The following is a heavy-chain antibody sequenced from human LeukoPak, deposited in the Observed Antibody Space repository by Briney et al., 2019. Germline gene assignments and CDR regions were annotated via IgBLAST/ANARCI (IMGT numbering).Heavy chain of an antibody. V-gene: IGHV4-4*09. J-gene: IGHJ5*02. D-gene: IGHD6-13*01. CDR1: GGSISSYY. Sequence: SETLSLTCTVSGGSISSYYWSWIRQPPGKGLEWIGYIYTSGSTNYNPSLKSRVTISVDTSKNQFSLKLSSVTAADTAMYYCASLGTGYSSSPGEFDPWGQGTLVTVSS. CDR2: IYTSGST. CDR3: ASLGTGYSSSPGEFDP.